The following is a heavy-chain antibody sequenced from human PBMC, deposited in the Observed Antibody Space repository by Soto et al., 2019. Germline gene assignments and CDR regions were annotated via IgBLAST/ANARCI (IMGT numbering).Heavy chain of an antibody. Sequence: GGSLRLSCAASGFSFSDYAMSWVRQARGKGLEWVSVISESGGSTHYADSVRGRFTVSRDNSKNSLSLRMNSLRDEDTAVHFCAKGSPYSSGWYSPIFDYWGQGALVTVSS. CDR2: ISESGGST. CDR3: AKGSPYSSGWYSPIFDY. D-gene: IGHD6-13*01. J-gene: IGHJ4*02. V-gene: IGHV3-23*01. CDR1: GFSFSDYA.